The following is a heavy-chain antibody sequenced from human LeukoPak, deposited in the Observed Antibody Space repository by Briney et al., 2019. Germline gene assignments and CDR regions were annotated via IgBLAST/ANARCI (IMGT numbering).Heavy chain of an antibody. CDR1: AFTFSRYG. D-gene: IGHD4-17*01. CDR3: AKEIWPTVTTPGWTYFDY. V-gene: IGHV3-30*02. CDR2: IRYDGSNK. J-gene: IGHJ4*02. Sequence: GGTLRLSCAASAFTFSRYGMHWVRQAPGKGLEWVAFIRYDGSNKYYADSVKGRFTISRDNSKNTLYLQMNSLRAEDTAVYYCAKEIWPTVTTPGWTYFDYWGQGALVTVSS.